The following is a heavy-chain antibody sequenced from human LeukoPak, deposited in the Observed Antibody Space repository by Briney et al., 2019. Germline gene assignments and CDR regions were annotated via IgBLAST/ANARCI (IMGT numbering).Heavy chain of an antibody. CDR1: GFIFSSYA. CDR3: AKAGGACISTNSDFDY. CDR2: ISGSGDRT. V-gene: IGHV3-23*01. J-gene: IGHJ4*02. Sequence: GGSLRLSCAVSGFIFSSYAMSWVRQAPGKVLEWVSAISGSGDRTYYADSVKGRFAISRDNSKNTLYLQMDSLRAEDTAIYYCAKAGGACISTNSDFDYWGQGTLVTVSS. D-gene: IGHD2-2*01.